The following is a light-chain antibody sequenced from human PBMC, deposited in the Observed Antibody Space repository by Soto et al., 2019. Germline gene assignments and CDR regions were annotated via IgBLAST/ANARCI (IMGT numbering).Light chain of an antibody. V-gene: IGKV3-20*01. CDR1: QSVSSY. Sequence: EIVLTQSPATLSLSPGERATLSCRASQSVSSYLAWYQQKHGQAHRXLIYDASNRATGIPARFSGIGSGTAGTITIRRLEPEDCEVYEGQQYGSSLITFGQGTRLEN. J-gene: IGKJ5*01. CDR2: DAS. CDR3: QQYGSSLIT.